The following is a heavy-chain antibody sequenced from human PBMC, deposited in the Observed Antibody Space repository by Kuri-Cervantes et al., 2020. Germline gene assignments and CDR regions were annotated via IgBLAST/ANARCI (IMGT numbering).Heavy chain of an antibody. V-gene: IGHV5-51*01. Sequence: ESLKISCKGSGYSFTSYWFGWVRPMPGKGLEWMGIIYPGDSDTRYSTSFQGQVTIPAYKSISTAYLQWSSLKASDTAMYYCARDYDSSGYWGGYWGQGTLVTVSS. D-gene: IGHD3-22*01. CDR3: ARDYDSSGYWGGY. CDR2: IYPGDSDT. CDR1: GYSFTSYW. J-gene: IGHJ4*02.